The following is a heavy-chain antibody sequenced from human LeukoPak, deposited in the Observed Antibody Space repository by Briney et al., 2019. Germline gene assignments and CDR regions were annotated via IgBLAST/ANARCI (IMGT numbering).Heavy chain of an antibody. J-gene: IGHJ4*02. CDR2: ITASGTAM. V-gene: IGHV3-48*02. D-gene: IGHD3-10*01. CDR3: ARTATPMAYFDY. CDR1: GFTFSSYS. Sequence: GGSLRLSCAASGFTFSSYSMNWVRQAPGKGLEWVSHITASGTAMFYADSVKGRSTISRDNAKNSLYLQMNSLRDEDTAVYYCARTATPMAYFDYWGQGTLVTVSS.